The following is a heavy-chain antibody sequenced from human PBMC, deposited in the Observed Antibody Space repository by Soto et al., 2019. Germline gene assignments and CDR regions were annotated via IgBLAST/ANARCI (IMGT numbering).Heavy chain of an antibody. D-gene: IGHD3-3*01. CDR3: ARSPNYDFWSGSAPL. V-gene: IGHV3-53*01. CDR2: IYSGGST. CDR1: GFTVSSNY. Sequence: GGSLRLSCAASGFTVSSNYMSWVRQAPGKGLEWVSVIYSGGSTYYADSVKGRFTISRDNSKNTLYLQMNSLRAEDTAVYYCARSPNYDFWSGSAPLWGQGTLVTVSS. J-gene: IGHJ4*02.